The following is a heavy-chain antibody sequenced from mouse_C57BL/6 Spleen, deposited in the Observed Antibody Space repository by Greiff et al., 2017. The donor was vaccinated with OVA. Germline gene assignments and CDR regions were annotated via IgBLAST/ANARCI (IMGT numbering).Heavy chain of an antibody. V-gene: IGHV5-9*01. CDR3: ARDYEYFDY. CDR1: GFTFSSYT. CDR2: ISGGGGNT. D-gene: IGHD1-1*01. Sequence: DVQLVESGGGLVKPGGSLKLSCAASGFTFSSYTMSWVRQTPEKRLEWVATISGGGGNTYYPDSVKGRFTISRDNAKNTLYLQMSSLRSEDTALYYCARDYEYFDYWGQGTTLTVSS. J-gene: IGHJ2*01.